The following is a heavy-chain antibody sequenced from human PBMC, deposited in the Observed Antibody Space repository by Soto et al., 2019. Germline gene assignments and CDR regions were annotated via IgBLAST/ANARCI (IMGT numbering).Heavy chain of an antibody. CDR3: ARNYAMDV. CDR1: GFTFSNYA. CDR2: ISHDGSNK. J-gene: IGHJ6*02. V-gene: IGHV3-30-3*01. Sequence: QVQLVESGGGVVQPGRSLRLSCAASGFTFSNYAIHWVRQAPGKGLEWVALISHDGSNKHYADSEKGRFTISRDNSKNTLYLQMNGLRAEDTALYYCARNYAMDVWGQGTTVTVSS.